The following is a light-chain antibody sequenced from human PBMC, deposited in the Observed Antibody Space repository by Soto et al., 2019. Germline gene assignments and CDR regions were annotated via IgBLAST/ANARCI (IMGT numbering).Light chain of an antibody. CDR3: QQYGSSGT. Sequence: KVVTQSPGTLSLTPSERATLSWRASQSIGDYLAWYQHKPAQAPRLLIYDASKRATGIPARFNGSGSGTDFTLTISRLETEDFAVYYCQQYGSSGTFGQGTKVDIK. CDR1: QSIGDY. J-gene: IGKJ1*01. V-gene: IGKV3-20*01. CDR2: DAS.